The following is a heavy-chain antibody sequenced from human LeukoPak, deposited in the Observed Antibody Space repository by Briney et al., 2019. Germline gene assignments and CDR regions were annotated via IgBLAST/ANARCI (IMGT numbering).Heavy chain of an antibody. D-gene: IGHD3-10*01. CDR2: INHSGST. CDR3: ARVYDSGSQAYFYYMDV. CDR1: GGSFSGYY. V-gene: IGHV4-34*01. Sequence: PSETLSLTCAVYGGSFSGYYWSWIRQPPGKGLEWIGEINHSGSTNYNPSLKSRVTMSVDTSKSQFSLKVNSVTAADTAVYYCARVYDSGSQAYFYYMDVWGKGTTVTISS. J-gene: IGHJ6*03.